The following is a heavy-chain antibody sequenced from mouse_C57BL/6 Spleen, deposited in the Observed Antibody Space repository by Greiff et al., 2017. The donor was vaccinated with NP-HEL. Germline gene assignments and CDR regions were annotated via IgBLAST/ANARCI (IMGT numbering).Heavy chain of an antibody. D-gene: IGHD2-5*01. Sequence: EVNVVESGGGLVKPGGSLKLSCAASGFTFSSYAMSRVRQTPDKRLVWVATISDGGSYTYYPDNVKGRFPISRSNAKNNLYLQIGHLKSEDTAMYYCAREGYSKGFAYWGQGTLVTVSA. CDR2: ISDGGSYT. CDR3: AREGYSKGFAY. J-gene: IGHJ3*01. V-gene: IGHV5-4*01. CDR1: GFTFSSYA.